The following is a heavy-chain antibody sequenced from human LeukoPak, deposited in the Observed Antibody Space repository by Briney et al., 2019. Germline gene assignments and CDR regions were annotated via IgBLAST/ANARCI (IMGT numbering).Heavy chain of an antibody. Sequence: SQTLSLTCTGSGGSISSGSYYWSWIRQPAGEGLEWIGRIYTRGSTNYNPSLKSRVTISVDTSKNQFSLKLSSVTAADTAVYYCARSMTMYYYDSSGYYYFDYWGQGTLVTVSS. D-gene: IGHD3-22*01. V-gene: IGHV4-61*02. CDR1: GGSISSGSYY. CDR3: ARSMTMYYYDSSGYYYFDY. CDR2: IYTRGST. J-gene: IGHJ4*02.